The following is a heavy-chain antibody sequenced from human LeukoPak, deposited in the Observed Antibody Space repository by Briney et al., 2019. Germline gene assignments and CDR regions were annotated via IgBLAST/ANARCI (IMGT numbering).Heavy chain of an antibody. CDR3: ARHSDGRSYYGSGSDNWFDP. CDR1: GYSFTSYW. V-gene: IGHV5-51*01. CDR2: IYPGDSDT. J-gene: IGHJ5*02. D-gene: IGHD3-10*01. Sequence: RGESLKISCKGSGYSFTSYWIGWVRQMPGKGLEWMGIIYPGDSDTRYSPSFQGQVTISADKSISTAYLQWSSLKASDTAMYYCARHSDGRSYYGSGSDNWFDPWGQGTLVTVSS.